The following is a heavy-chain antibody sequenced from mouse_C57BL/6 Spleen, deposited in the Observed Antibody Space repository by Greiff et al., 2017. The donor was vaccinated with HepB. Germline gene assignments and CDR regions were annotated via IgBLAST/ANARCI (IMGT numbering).Heavy chain of an antibody. D-gene: IGHD1-1*01. J-gene: IGHJ2*01. Sequence: VQLQQSGAELVKPGASVKMSCKASGYTFTSYWITWVKQRPGQGLEWIGDIYPGSGSTNYNEKFKSKATLTVDTSSSTAYMQLSSLTSEDSAVYYGARGLLSYGSSYGPGYFDYWGQGTTLTVSS. CDR2: IYPGSGST. CDR1: GYTFTSYW. CDR3: ARGLLSYGSSYGPGYFDY. V-gene: IGHV1-55*01.